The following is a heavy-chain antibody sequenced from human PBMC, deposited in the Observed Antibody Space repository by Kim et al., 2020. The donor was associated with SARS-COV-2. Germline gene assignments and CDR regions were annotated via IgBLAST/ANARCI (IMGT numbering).Heavy chain of an antibody. Sequence: GGSLRLSCAASGFTFSDYYMSWIRQAPGKGLEWVSYISSSGSTIYYADSVKGRFTISRDNAKNSLYLQMNSLRAEDTAVYYCARGDYYDSSGYSSARKNFDYWDQETLVTVSS. J-gene: IGHJ4*02. V-gene: IGHV3-11*04. CDR1: GFTFSDYY. D-gene: IGHD3-22*01. CDR3: ARGDYYDSSGYSSARKNFDY. CDR2: ISSSGSTI.